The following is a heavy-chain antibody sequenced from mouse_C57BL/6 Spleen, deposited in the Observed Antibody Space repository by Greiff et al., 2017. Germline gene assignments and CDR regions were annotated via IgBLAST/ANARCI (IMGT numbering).Heavy chain of an antibody. J-gene: IGHJ3*01. Sequence: QVQLQQPGAELVKPGASVKLSCKASGYTFTSYWMHWVKQRPGQGLEWIGMIHPNSGSTNYNEKFKSKATLTVDKSSSTAYMQRSSLTSEDSAVYYCARNVGSSPFAYWGQGTLVTVSA. D-gene: IGHD1-1*01. CDR1: GYTFTSYW. CDR2: IHPNSGST. V-gene: IGHV1-64*01. CDR3: ARNVGSSPFAY.